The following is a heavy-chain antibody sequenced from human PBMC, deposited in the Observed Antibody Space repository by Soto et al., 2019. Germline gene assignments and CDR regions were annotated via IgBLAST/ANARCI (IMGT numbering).Heavy chain of an antibody. CDR1: GFTFSSYS. Sequence: GGSLRLSCAASGFTFSSYSMNWVRQAPGKGLEWVSSISSSSSYIYYADSVKGRFTISRDNAKNSLYLQMNSLRAEDTAVYYCARDHSSSRAFDIWGQGTMVTVSS. V-gene: IGHV3-21*01. J-gene: IGHJ3*02. CDR2: ISSSSSYI. CDR3: ARDHSSSRAFDI. D-gene: IGHD6-6*01.